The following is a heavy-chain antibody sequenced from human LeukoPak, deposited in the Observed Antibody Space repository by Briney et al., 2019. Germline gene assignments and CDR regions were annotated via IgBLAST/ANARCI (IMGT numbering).Heavy chain of an antibody. Sequence: GRSLRLSCAASGFTFSSYAMHWVRQAPGKGLEWVAVISYDGSNKYYADSVKGRFTISRDNFKNTLYLQMNSLRAEDTAVYYCARDKTMIVVVTYYYGMDVWGQGTTVTVSS. CDR1: GFTFSSYA. CDR2: ISYDGSNK. V-gene: IGHV3-30-3*01. D-gene: IGHD3-22*01. J-gene: IGHJ6*02. CDR3: ARDKTMIVVVTYYYGMDV.